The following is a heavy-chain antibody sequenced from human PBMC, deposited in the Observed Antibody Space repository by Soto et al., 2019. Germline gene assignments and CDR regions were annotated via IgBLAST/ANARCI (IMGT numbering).Heavy chain of an antibody. CDR2: IYPGDSET. CDR1: GYTFSSYW. V-gene: IGHV5-51*01. CDR3: ARLRVTLPVNKMSSLHN. D-gene: IGHD4-17*01. Sequence: GESMKISCQASGYTFSSYWIAWVLQMPGKGLEWVGIIYPGDSETRYSPALQGQVTISADRSTTTAYLQWRSLKASDSGTYYCARLRVTLPVNKMSSLHNWGRGTMVTVSS. J-gene: IGHJ4*01.